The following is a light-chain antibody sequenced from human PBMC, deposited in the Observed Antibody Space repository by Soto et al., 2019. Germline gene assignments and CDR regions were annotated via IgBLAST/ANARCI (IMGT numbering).Light chain of an antibody. CDR2: ATS. Sequence: DIQMTQSPSSLSASVGDRVTITCRASQDISNSLAWYQQKPGKVPKVLIYATSILQSGVPARFSGSGSGTDFTLTISSLQPVDFATYYCQNYNSSPLTFGGGTKGEI. CDR3: QNYNSSPLT. V-gene: IGKV1-27*01. CDR1: QDISNS. J-gene: IGKJ4*01.